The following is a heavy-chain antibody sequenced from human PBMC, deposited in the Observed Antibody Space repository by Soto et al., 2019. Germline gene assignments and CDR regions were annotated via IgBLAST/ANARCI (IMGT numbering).Heavy chain of an antibody. V-gene: IGHV3-74*01. CDR2: INSDGSST. CDR3: ARARSPDYYGMDV. D-gene: IGHD1-26*01. Sequence: PGGSLRLSCAASGLTFSNHWMHWVRQAPGKGLVWVSRINSDGSSTNYADSVKGRFTISRDNAKNTLYLQMNSLRAEDTAVYYCARARSPDYYGMDVWGQGTTVTVSS. J-gene: IGHJ6*02. CDR1: GLTFSNHW.